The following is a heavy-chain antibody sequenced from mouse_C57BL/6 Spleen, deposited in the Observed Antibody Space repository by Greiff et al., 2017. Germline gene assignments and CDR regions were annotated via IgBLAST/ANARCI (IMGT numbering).Heavy chain of an antibody. CDR2: IHPNSGST. CDR3: ARRITTLPPSYWYFDV. Sequence: QVQLQQPGAELVKPGASVKLSCKASGYTFTSYWMHWVKQRPGQGLEWIGMIHPNSGSTNYNEKFKSKATLTVDKSSSTAYMQLSSLTSEDSAVYYCARRITTLPPSYWYFDVWGTGTTVTVSS. J-gene: IGHJ1*03. D-gene: IGHD1-1*01. V-gene: IGHV1-64*01. CDR1: GYTFTSYW.